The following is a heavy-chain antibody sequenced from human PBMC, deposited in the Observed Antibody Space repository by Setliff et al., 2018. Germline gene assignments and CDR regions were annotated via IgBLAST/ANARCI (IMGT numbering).Heavy chain of an antibody. CDR3: ARQSVSGSSPYFDF. J-gene: IGHJ4*02. CDR1: GHSTDSDSY. CDR2: LYRTANT. V-gene: IGHV4-38-2*01. D-gene: IGHD3-10*01. Sequence: KTSETLSLTCAVSGHSTDSDSYWGGIRQSPGKGLEWIGSLYRTANTYYNPAVRSRVTISPDTSKNQFSLKLTSVTAADTAVYYCARQSVSGSSPYFDFWGQGTLVTVSS.